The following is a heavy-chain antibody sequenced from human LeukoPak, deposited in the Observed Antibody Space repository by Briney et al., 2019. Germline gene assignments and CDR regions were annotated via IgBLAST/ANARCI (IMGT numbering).Heavy chain of an antibody. D-gene: IGHD3-22*01. CDR1: GFTFSESW. Sequence: PGGSLRLSCVVSGFTFSESWMSWVRQAPGKGLGWVASLNLDGSDKYYVDSVKGRFTISRDTSKNTLYLLMNSLRAEDTAVYYCARAGGITMIREVKVLDAFDIWGQGTPVTVSS. CDR3: ARAGGITMIREVKVLDAFDI. V-gene: IGHV3-7*01. CDR2: LNLDGSDK. J-gene: IGHJ3*02.